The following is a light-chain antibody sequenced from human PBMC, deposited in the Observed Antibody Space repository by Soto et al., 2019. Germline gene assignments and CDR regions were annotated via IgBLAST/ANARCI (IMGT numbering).Light chain of an antibody. CDR3: QQYNSYWT. CDR2: KAS. CDR1: QSISSW. Sequence: DIQMTQSPSTLSASVGDRVTITCRASQSISSWLAWYQQKPGKAPKLLIYKASSLESGVPSRFSGSGSGTEFTHTISSLQPDDVATYYCQQYNSYWTFGQGNKVEIK. V-gene: IGKV1-5*03. J-gene: IGKJ1*01.